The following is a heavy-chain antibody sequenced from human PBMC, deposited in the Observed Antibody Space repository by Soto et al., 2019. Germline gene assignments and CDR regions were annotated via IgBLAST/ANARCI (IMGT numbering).Heavy chain of an antibody. Sequence: PGGSLRLSCAAYGFTVSSNYMSWVRQAPGKGLEWVSDIYSGGGTFYAVSVKRRFTISRHNSKNTLYLQMNSLRAEDTAMYYCSRQEVGQQLARDYYGMDVWGRGTTVTVAS. V-gene: IGHV3-53*04. CDR2: IYSGGGT. J-gene: IGHJ6*02. D-gene: IGHD6-13*01. CDR1: GFTVSSNY. CDR3: SRQEVGQQLARDYYGMDV.